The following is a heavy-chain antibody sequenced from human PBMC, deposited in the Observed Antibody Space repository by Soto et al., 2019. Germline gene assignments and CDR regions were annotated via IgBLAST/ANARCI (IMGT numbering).Heavy chain of an antibody. J-gene: IGHJ3*02. CDR1: GGTFSSYA. V-gene: IGHV1-69*13. CDR3: ARGNYYDSSGYLGAFDI. Sequence: SVKVSCKASGGTFSSYAISWVRQAPGQGLEWMGGIIPIFGTANYAQKFQGRVTITADESTSTAYMELSSLRSEDTAVYYCARGNYYDSSGYLGAFDIWGQGTMVTVSS. D-gene: IGHD3-22*01. CDR2: IIPIFGTA.